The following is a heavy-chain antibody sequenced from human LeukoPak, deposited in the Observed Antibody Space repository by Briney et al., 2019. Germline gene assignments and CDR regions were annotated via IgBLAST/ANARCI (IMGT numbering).Heavy chain of an antibody. CDR3: ATNYYDSSGNFDY. CDR1: GYTLTELF. CDR2: FDPEDGET. J-gene: IGHJ4*02. D-gene: IGHD3-22*01. Sequence: ASVKVSCTVSGYTLTELFMHWVRQAPGKGLEWMGGFDPEDGETIYAQKFQGRVTMTEDTSTDTAYMELSSLRSEDTAVYYCATNYYDSSGNFDYWGQGTLVTVSS. V-gene: IGHV1-24*01.